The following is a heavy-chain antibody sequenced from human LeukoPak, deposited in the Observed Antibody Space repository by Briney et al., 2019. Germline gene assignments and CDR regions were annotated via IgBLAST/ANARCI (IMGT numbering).Heavy chain of an antibody. V-gene: IGHV4-34*01. Sequence: PSETLSLTCAVYGGSFSGYYWSWIRQPPGKGLEWIGEINHSGSTNYNPSLKSRVTISVDTSKNQSSMKLSSVTAADTAVYYCARGVVWFGELYHPFDYWGQGTLVTVSS. D-gene: IGHD3-10*01. CDR3: ARGVVWFGELYHPFDY. CDR2: INHSGST. J-gene: IGHJ4*02. CDR1: GGSFSGYY.